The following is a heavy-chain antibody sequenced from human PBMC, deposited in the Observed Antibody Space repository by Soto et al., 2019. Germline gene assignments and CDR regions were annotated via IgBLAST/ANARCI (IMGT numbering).Heavy chain of an antibody. J-gene: IGHJ4*02. CDR1: GFSLTTNGVG. CDR3: APTMPPRIFYY. CDR2: IYWDDDK. V-gene: IGHV2-5*02. Sequence: QITLKEAGPTLVKPTQTLTLTCSFSGFSLTTNGVGVGWIRQPPGKALEGLALIYWDDDKGYSTSLKSRLTITKDTSKNQVVLTMTNMDHVDPATYCCAPTMPPRIFYYWGQGTLVTVSS. D-gene: IGHD2-2*01.